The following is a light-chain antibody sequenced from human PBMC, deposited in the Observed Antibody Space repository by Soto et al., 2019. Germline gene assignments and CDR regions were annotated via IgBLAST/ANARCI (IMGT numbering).Light chain of an antibody. CDR3: QQYGSSGLFT. J-gene: IGKJ3*01. V-gene: IGKV3-20*01. CDR1: QSVSSSY. Sequence: EIVLTQSPGTLSLSPGERATLSCRASQSVSSSYLAWYQQKPGQAPRLLIFGASSRAPGIPDRFSGGGSGTDFTLTISRLAPEDFAVYYCQQYGSSGLFTFGPGTKVDIK. CDR2: GAS.